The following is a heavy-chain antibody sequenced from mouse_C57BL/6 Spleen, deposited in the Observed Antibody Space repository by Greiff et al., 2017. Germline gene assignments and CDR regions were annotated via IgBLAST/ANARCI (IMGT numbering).Heavy chain of an antibody. Sequence: EVQVVESGPGLVKPSQSLSLTCSVTGYSITSGYYWNWIRQFPGNKLEWMGYISYDGSNNYNPSLKNRISITRDTSKNQFFLKLNSVTTEDTATYYCARDGYLYAMDYWGQGTSVTVSS. CDR2: ISYDGSN. CDR1: GYSITSGYY. D-gene: IGHD2-2*01. CDR3: ARDGYLYAMDY. V-gene: IGHV3-6*01. J-gene: IGHJ4*01.